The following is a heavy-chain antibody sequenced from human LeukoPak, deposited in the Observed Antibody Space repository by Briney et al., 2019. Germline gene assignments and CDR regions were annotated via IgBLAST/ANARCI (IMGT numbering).Heavy chain of an antibody. CDR1: GGSISSSSYY. V-gene: IGHV4-39*01. CDR3: ARHGSPFSYYYYYGMDV. Sequence: SESLSLTCTVSGGSISSSSYYWGWIRQPPGKGLEWIGSIYYSGSTYYNPSLKSRVTISVDTSKNQFSLKLSSVTAADTAVYYCARHGSPFSYYYYYGMDVWGQGTTVTVSS. J-gene: IGHJ6*02. D-gene: IGHD1-26*01. CDR2: IYYSGST.